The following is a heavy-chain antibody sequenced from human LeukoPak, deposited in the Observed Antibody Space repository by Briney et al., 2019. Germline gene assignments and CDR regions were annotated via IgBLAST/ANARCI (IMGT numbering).Heavy chain of an antibody. D-gene: IGHD3-22*01. J-gene: IGHJ4*02. CDR1: GFTFSSYA. CDR2: ISGSGGST. V-gene: IGHV3-23*01. CDR3: ATSPYDSGGDYPDY. Sequence: GGSLRLSCAASGFTFSSYAMSWVRQAPGKGLEWVSAISGSGGSTYYADSVKGRFTISRDNSKNTLYLQMNSLRAEDTAVYYCATSPYDSGGDYPDYWGRGTLVTVSS.